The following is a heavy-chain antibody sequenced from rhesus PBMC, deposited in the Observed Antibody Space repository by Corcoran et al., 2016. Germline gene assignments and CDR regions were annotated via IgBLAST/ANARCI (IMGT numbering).Heavy chain of an antibody. Sequence: EVQLVESGGGVVQPGGSLRLSCAASGFTFDDYAIHWVRQAPGKGLEWVSGIIWSGGITYYADSVKGQFTISRDNAKNSLYLQMGSLRAEDTALYYCAAEGDYGSSFDYWGQGVLVTVSS. D-gene: IGHD4-29*01. CDR3: AAEGDYGSSFDY. CDR2: IIWSGGIT. V-gene: IGHV3-201*01. J-gene: IGHJ4*01. CDR1: GFTFDDYA.